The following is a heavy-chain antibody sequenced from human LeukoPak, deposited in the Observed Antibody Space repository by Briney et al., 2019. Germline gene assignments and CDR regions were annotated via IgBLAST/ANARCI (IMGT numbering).Heavy chain of an antibody. CDR2: IYYSGST. J-gene: IGHJ4*02. CDR1: GGSISSSSYY. D-gene: IGHD6-13*01. Sequence: PSETLSLTCTVSGGSISSSSYYWGWIRQPPGKGLEWIGSIYYSGSTYYNPSLKSRVTISVDTSKNQFSLKLSSVTAADTAVYYCARTTGYSSSWYSDLFDYWGQGTLVTVSS. CDR3: ARTTGYSSSWYSDLFDY. V-gene: IGHV4-39*01.